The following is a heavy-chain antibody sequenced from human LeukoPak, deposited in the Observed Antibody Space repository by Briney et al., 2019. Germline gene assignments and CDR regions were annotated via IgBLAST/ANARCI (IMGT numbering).Heavy chain of an antibody. CDR2: ISGSGGST. CDR3: AAVYGSGSYYNPFDY. V-gene: IGHV3-23*01. Sequence: PGGSLRLSCAASGFTFSSYAMSWVRQAPGKGLEWVSAISGSGGSTYYADSVKGRFTISRDNSKNTLYLQMNSLRAEDTAVYYCAAVYGSGSYYNPFDYWGQGTLVTVSS. J-gene: IGHJ4*02. D-gene: IGHD3-10*01. CDR1: GFTFSSYA.